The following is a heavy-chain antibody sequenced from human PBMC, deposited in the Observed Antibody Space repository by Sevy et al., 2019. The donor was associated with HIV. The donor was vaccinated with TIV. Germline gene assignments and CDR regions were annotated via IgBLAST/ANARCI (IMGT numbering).Heavy chain of an antibody. J-gene: IGHJ3*02. CDR1: GFTFSDYY. CDR2: ISSSGSTI. Sequence: GGSLRLSCAASGFTFSDYYMSWIRQAPGKGLEWVSYISSSGSTIYYADSVKGRFTISRGNAKNSLYLQMNSLRAEETAVYYCARDIHPDYYDSSGYYHHAFDIWGQGTMVTVSS. V-gene: IGHV3-11*01. CDR3: ARDIHPDYYDSSGYYHHAFDI. D-gene: IGHD3-22*01.